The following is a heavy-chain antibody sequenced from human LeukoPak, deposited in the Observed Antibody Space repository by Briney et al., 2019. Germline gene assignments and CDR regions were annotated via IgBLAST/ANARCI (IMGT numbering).Heavy chain of an antibody. J-gene: IGHJ4*02. CDR3: ARSGFGEAYFDY. V-gene: IGHV3-7*01. Sequence: GGSLRLSCAASGFTFSSYWMSWVRQAPGKGLEWVANIKQDGSEKYYVDSVKGRFTISRDNAKNSLYLQMNSLRSEDMAVYYCARSGFGEAYFDYWGQGTLVTVSS. D-gene: IGHD3-10*01. CDR2: IKQDGSEK. CDR1: GFTFSSYW.